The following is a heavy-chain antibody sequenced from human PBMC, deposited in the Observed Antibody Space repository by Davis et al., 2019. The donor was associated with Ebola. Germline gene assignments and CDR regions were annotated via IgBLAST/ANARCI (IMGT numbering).Heavy chain of an antibody. V-gene: IGHV3-30*03. Sequence: GESLKISCAASGFTFSSYGMHWVRQAPGKGLEWVAVISYDGSNKYYADSVKGRFTISRDNSKNTLYLQMNSPRAEDTAVYYCARDIVEGDTTAAYFDYWGQGTLVTVSS. CDR3: ARDIVEGDTTAAYFDY. J-gene: IGHJ4*02. D-gene: IGHD2-21*01. CDR1: GFTFSSYG. CDR2: ISYDGSNK.